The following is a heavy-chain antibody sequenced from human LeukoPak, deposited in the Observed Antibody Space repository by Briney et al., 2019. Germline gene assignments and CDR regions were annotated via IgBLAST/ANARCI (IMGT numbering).Heavy chain of an antibody. V-gene: IGHV5-51*01. CDR3: ARSRNCLYCGGEWPLDY. CDR2: IYPGESDT. D-gene: IGHD2-21*01. J-gene: IGHJ4*02. CDR1: GYSFTSYW. Sequence: HGESLKISCQGSGYSFTSYWIGWVRQIPGKGLEWMGIIYPGESDTRYSPSFQGQVNISADKSISTAYLQWSSLKASDTAMYYCARSRNCLYCGGEWPLDYWGQGTLVTVSS.